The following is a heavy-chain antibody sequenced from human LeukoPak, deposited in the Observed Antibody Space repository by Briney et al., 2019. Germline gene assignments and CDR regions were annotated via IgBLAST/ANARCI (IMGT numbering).Heavy chain of an antibody. V-gene: IGHV4-59*08. CDR1: GDSISTYY. J-gene: IGHJ4*02. Sequence: SETLSLTCTVSGDSISTYYWSWIRQPPGKGLEWIGYIDYSGGTNYNPSLKSRVTISVDTSKSQFSLKLNSVTTADTAVFYCAGHGGSYSLDYWGQGTLVTVSS. D-gene: IGHD1-26*01. CDR3: AGHGGSYSLDY. CDR2: IDYSGGT.